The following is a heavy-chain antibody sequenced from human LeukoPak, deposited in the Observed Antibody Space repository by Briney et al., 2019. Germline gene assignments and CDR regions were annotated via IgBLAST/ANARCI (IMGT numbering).Heavy chain of an antibody. J-gene: IGHJ3*02. D-gene: IGHD6-19*01. Sequence: PGGSLSLSCAASGFTFSSYSMSWVRQAPGKGLEWVSSISSSSSYIYYADSVKGRFTISRDNAKNSLYPQMNSLRAEDTAVYYCARDRPPGIAVAGTDAFGIWGQGTMVTVSS. CDR1: GFTFSSYS. CDR3: ARDRPPGIAVAGTDAFGI. CDR2: ISSSSSYI. V-gene: IGHV3-21*01.